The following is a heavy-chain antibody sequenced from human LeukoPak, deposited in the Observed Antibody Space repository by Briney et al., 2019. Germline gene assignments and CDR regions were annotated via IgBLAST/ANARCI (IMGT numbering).Heavy chain of an antibody. V-gene: IGHV3-21*01. J-gene: IGHJ4*02. Sequence: PGGSLRLSCAASGFTFSSYSMNWVRQAPGKGLEWVSSISSSSSYIYYADSVKGRFTVSRDNSKSTLYLQMNSLRAEDTAVYYCAQPDFWGQGTLVTVSS. CDR2: ISSSSSYI. CDR3: AQPDF. CDR1: GFTFSSYS.